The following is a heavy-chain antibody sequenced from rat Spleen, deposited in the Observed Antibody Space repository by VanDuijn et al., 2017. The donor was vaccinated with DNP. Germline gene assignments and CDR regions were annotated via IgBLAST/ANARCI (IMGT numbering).Heavy chain of an antibody. D-gene: IGHD1-7*01. Sequence: EVQLQESGSVLVTPSPSLSLTCSVTGYSIPRTYWGWIRKFPGNRMEYVGTISYSGSTNYNPSLKRRISITRTTPKNIIFVHLNSVKTEDTATYYCARWTRYFDYWGQGVMVTVSS. CDR1: GYSIPRTY. J-gene: IGHJ2*01. V-gene: IGHV3-1*01. CDR2: ISYSGST. CDR3: ARWTRYFDY.